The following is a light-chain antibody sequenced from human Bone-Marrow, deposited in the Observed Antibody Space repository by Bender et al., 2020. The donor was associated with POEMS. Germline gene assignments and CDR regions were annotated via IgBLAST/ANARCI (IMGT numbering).Light chain of an antibody. CDR3: SSYTSSSTPVV. J-gene: IGLJ2*01. CDR1: SSDDGVYDY. CDR2: DVS. Sequence: QSALTQPASVSGSPGQSITISCSGISSDDGVYDYVSWYQQHPGKAPKLLIYDVSNRPSGVSHRFSGSKSGNMASLTISGLQADDEADYYCSSYTSSSTPVVFGGGTKVTVL. V-gene: IGLV2-14*01.